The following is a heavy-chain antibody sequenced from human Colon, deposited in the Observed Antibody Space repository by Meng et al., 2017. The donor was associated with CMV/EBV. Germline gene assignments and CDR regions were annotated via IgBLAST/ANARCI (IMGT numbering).Heavy chain of an antibody. CDR1: TFSSYA. V-gene: IGHV1-69*06. D-gene: IGHD1-14*01. Sequence: TFSSYAFSWVRQAPGQGLEWLGGIIQMFSRTHYAQKFEGRLTISADKSTNTTYMELSGLRPEDTAVYYCARVPSSPWADAGIGWLDPWGQGTPGHRLL. J-gene: IGHJ5*02. CDR3: ARVPSSPWADAGIGWLDP. CDR2: IIQMFSRT.